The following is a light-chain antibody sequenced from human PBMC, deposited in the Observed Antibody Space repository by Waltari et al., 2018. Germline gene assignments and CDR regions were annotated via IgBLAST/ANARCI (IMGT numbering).Light chain of an antibody. J-gene: IGLJ3*02. CDR2: DVS. CDR1: SSYVGGYNY. CDR3: SSYTSSSTWV. V-gene: IGLV2-14*01. Sequence: QSALTQPASVSGSPGQSITLPCTRTSSYVGGYNYVPWYQPHPGKAPKLMISDVSKRPSGVSNRFTGSKSDNTASLTISGLQAEDEADYYCSSYTSSSTWVFGGGTKLTVL.